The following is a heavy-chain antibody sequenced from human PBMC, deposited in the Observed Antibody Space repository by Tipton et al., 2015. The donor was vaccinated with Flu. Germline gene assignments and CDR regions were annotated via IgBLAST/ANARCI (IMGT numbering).Heavy chain of an antibody. Sequence: TLSLTCTVSGGSINSYYWSWIRQPAGKGLEWIGRIYSSGSTNYNLSLKSRVSMSIDTSKNQFSLKLTSVTAADTALYFCARDGFESSSSDWVYYYGLDVWGQGP. D-gene: IGHD6-6*01. V-gene: IGHV4-4*07. CDR1: GGSINSYY. CDR2: IYSSGST. J-gene: IGHJ6*02. CDR3: ARDGFESSSSDWVYYYGLDV.